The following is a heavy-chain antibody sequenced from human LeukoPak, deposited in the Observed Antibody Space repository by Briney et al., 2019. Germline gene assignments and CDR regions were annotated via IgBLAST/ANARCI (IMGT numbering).Heavy chain of an antibody. Sequence: GSLRLSCAASGFTVSSNEMSWIRQPPGKGLEWIGEINHSGSTNYNPSLKSRVTISVDTSKNQFSLKLSSVTAADTAVYYCGRSSGTWPHTSFDVWGLGTMVTVSS. J-gene: IGHJ3*01. V-gene: IGHV4-34*01. D-gene: IGHD6-25*01. CDR1: GFTVSSNE. CDR2: INHSGST. CDR3: GRSSGTWPHTSFDV.